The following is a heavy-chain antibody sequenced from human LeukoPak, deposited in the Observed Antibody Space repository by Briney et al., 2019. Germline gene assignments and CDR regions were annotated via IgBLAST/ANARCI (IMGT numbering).Heavy chain of an antibody. CDR3: ARDRINYDILTGYWYFDL. Sequence: GGSLRLSCAASGFTFSSYAMHWVRQAPGKGLEWVAVISYDGSNKYYADSVKGRFTISRDNSKNTLCLQMNSLRAEDTAVYYCARDRINYDILTGYWYFDLWGRGTLVTVSS. CDR1: GFTFSSYA. CDR2: ISYDGSNK. V-gene: IGHV3-30-3*01. D-gene: IGHD3-9*01. J-gene: IGHJ2*01.